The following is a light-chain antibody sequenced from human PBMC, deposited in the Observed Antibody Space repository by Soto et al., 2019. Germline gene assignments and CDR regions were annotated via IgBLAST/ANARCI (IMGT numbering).Light chain of an antibody. J-gene: IGKJ1*01. V-gene: IGKV1-5*03. Sequence: DIQMTQSPSTLSASVGDRVTITCRASQSISIWLARYQQKPGKAPNLLIYKASSLESGVPSRFSGSGSGTQFTLTISSLQTDDFATYYCQQYINRWTFGQGTKVEIK. CDR3: QQYINRWT. CDR1: QSISIW. CDR2: KAS.